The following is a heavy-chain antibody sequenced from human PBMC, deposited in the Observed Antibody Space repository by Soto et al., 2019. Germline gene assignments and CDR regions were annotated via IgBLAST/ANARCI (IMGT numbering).Heavy chain of an antibody. D-gene: IGHD6-19*01. Sequence: SETLSLTCTVSGGSISSYYWSWIRQPAGKGLEWIGRIYTSGSTNYNPSLKSRVTMSVDTSKNQFSLKLSSVTAADTAVYYCAGMYRTSQYSSGWYGGNWFDPWGQGTLVTVSS. CDR2: IYTSGST. CDR1: GGSISSYY. J-gene: IGHJ5*02. CDR3: AGMYRTSQYSSGWYGGNWFDP. V-gene: IGHV4-4*07.